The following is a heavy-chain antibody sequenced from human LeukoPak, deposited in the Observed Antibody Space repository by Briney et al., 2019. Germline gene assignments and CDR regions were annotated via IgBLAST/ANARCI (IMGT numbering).Heavy chain of an antibody. Sequence: GGSLRLSCAASGFTFSTYNMNWLRHAPGKGLEWISATSSSDDGKYYADSVRGRFTISRDHSRNTMYLQMNSLRAEDAAVYYCAKAPVTSCRGSFCYPFDSWGQGALVTVSS. J-gene: IGHJ4*02. CDR1: GFTFSTYN. D-gene: IGHD2-15*01. CDR3: AKAPVTSCRGSFCYPFDS. CDR2: TSSSDDGK. V-gene: IGHV3-23*01.